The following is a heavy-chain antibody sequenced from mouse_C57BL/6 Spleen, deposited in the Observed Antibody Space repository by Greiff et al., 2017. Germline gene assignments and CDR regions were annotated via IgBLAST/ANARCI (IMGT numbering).Heavy chain of an antibody. V-gene: IGHV1-18*01. CDR1: GYTFTDYN. CDR2: INPNNGGT. CDR3: ARTYYAMDY. Sequence: EVMLVESGPELVKPGASVKIPCKASGYTFTDYNMDWVKQSHGKSLEWIGDINPNNGGTIYNQKFKGKATLTVDKSSSTAYMELRSLTSEDTAVYYCARTYYAMDYWGQGTSVTVSS. J-gene: IGHJ4*01.